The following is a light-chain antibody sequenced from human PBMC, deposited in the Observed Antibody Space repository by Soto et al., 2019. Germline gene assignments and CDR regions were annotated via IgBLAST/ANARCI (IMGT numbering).Light chain of an antibody. CDR1: SSDVGGYKY. CDR2: DXX. J-gene: IGLJ2*01. Sequence: QSALTQPASVSGSPGQSITISCIGTSSDVGGYKYVSWYQQHPGKAPKLMIYDXXXRPSGVSNRFSGSKSGNTASLIISGXXXXXXXXXXCTSYTSSSTRVFGGGTKVTVL. V-gene: IGLV2-14*01. CDR3: TSYTSSSTRV.